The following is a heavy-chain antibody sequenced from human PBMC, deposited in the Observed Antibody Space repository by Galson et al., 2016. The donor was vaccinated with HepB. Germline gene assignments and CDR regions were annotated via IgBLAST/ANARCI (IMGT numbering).Heavy chain of an antibody. CDR3: ATGGRPPS. D-gene: IGHD6-6*01. Sequence: SLRLSCAASGFSFSTFWMSWVRQAPGKGLEWVALINPYGGAKFYVDSVRGRFTISRDNAENSLYLQLDSLRPEDTAVYYCATGGRPPSWGQGTLVTVSS. V-gene: IGHV3-7*01. J-gene: IGHJ5*02. CDR1: GFSFSTFW. CDR2: INPYGGAK.